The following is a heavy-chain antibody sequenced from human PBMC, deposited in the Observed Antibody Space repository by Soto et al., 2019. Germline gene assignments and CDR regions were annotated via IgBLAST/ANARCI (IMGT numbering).Heavy chain of an antibody. CDR3: ARPPIYYEGLGPS. CDR1: GGSISSSSYY. D-gene: IGHD3-22*01. Sequence: QLQLQESGPGLVKPSETLSLTCTVSGGSISSSSYYWGWIRQPPGKGLEWIGSIYYSGSTYYNPSLKSRVTISVDTSKNQFSLKLSSVTAADTAVYYCARPPIYYEGLGPSWGQGTMVTVS. CDR2: IYYSGST. V-gene: IGHV4-39*01. J-gene: IGHJ4*02.